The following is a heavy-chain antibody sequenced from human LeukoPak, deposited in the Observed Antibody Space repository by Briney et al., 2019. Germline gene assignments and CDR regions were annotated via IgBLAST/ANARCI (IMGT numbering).Heavy chain of an antibody. V-gene: IGHV1-8*02. CDR2: MNPNSGNT. D-gene: IGHD3-22*01. Sequence: GASVKVSCKASGYTFTSYGISWVRQATGQGLEWMGWMNPNSGNTGYAQKFQGRVTMTRNTSISTAYMELSSLRSEDTAVYYCAVTYYYDSSGTPSIAYWGQGTLVTVSS. CDR3: AVTYYYDSSGTPSIAY. CDR1: GYTFTSYG. J-gene: IGHJ4*02.